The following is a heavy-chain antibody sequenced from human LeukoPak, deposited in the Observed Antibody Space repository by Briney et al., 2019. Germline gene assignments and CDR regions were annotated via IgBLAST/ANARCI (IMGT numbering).Heavy chain of an antibody. Sequence: PSETLSLTCAASGYSISSGYYWGWIQQPPEKRLEWIGSIYHSGSTYYNPSLKSRVTISVDTSKNQFSLKLSSVTAADTAVYYCARAYVWGQGFDYWGQGTLVTVSS. CDR1: GYSISSGYY. CDR2: IYHSGST. V-gene: IGHV4-38-2*01. CDR3: ARAYVWGQGFDY. J-gene: IGHJ4*02. D-gene: IGHD3-16*01.